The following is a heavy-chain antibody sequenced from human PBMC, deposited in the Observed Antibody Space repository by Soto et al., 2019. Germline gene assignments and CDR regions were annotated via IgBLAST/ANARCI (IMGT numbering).Heavy chain of an antibody. D-gene: IGHD3-22*01. J-gene: IGHJ1*01. CDR3: ARDRLESGYREYFLH. V-gene: IGHV3-53*01. CDR2: IYSGGST. CDR1: GFTVSSNY. Sequence: EVQLVESGGGLIQPGGSLRLSCAASGFTVSSNYMSWVRQAPGKGLEWVSVIYSGGSTYYADSVKGRFTISRDNSKNTLDLQMNRLRAEDTEVYYCARDRLESGYREYFLHGGQGNLATVAS.